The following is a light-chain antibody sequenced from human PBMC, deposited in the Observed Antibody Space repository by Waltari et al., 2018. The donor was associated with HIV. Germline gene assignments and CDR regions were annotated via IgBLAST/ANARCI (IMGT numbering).Light chain of an antibody. J-gene: IGKJ5*01. Sequence: PDTLSLSPGERAVFSCRASQTVTSDYLAWYQQKPGQPPRVLIHGATSRATGIPDRFSGSGSGSDFTLTINRLEPEDSAMYFCQQYATSQAITFGQGTRLEIK. CDR3: QQYATSQAIT. CDR1: QTVTSDY. V-gene: IGKV3-20*01. CDR2: GAT.